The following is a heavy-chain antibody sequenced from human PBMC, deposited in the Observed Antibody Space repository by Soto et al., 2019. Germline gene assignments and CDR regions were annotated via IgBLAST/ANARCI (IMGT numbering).Heavy chain of an antibody. J-gene: IGHJ6*03. D-gene: IGHD5-12*01. V-gene: IGHV3-23*01. CDR3: TRQPGYSGYGYPYYMDV. Sequence: VQLLESGGGLVQPGGSLRLSCAASGFTFSSYAMTWARQAPGKGLGWVSAISGSGAKTYYAAYVKGRFTSSRDNSKNTRYLQMNSLRAEDTAIYYCTRQPGYSGYGYPYYMDVWGKGTTVTVSS. CDR1: GFTFSSYA. CDR2: ISGSGAKT.